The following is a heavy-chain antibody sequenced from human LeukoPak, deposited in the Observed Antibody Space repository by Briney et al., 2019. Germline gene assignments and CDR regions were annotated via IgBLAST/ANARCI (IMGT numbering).Heavy chain of an antibody. CDR3: ARELRQWLASGPNDY. CDR2: IYSSGAGT. J-gene: IGHJ4*02. D-gene: IGHD6-19*01. CDR1: GFTFTNYA. V-gene: IGHV3-23*01. Sequence: GGSLTLSCAASGFTFTNYAMTWVRQAPAKGLEWVATIYSSGAGTYYADSVKGRFTISRDNYKITLYVQMNSLRAEDTAVYYCARELRQWLASGPNDYWGQGTLVTVSS.